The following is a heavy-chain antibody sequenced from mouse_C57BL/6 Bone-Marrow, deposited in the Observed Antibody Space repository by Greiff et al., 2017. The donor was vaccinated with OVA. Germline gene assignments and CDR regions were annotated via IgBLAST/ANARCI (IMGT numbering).Heavy chain of an antibody. Sequence: VQLQQPGAELVMPGASVKLSCKASGYTFTSYWMHWVKQRPGQGLEWIGEIDPSDSYTNYNQKFKGKSTLTVDKSSSTAYMQLSSLTSEDSAVYYCARSQYGNYFAYWGQGTLVTASA. V-gene: IGHV1-69*01. CDR2: IDPSDSYT. CDR1: GYTFTSYW. CDR3: ARSQYGNYFAY. D-gene: IGHD2-1*01. J-gene: IGHJ3*01.